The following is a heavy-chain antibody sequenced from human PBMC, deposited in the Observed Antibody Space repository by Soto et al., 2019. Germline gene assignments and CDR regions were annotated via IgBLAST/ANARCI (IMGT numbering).Heavy chain of an antibody. J-gene: IGHJ2*01. D-gene: IGHD6-13*01. CDR2: LTATSRRP. CDR1: GFPFNTKS. Sequence: DVQLLESGGGLVQPGGSLRLSCTASGFPFNTKSMTWVRQAPGKGLEWVSALTATSRRPYYADSVKGRFTISRDNSKNTLYLQMNNLGAEDTAFYYCAKDLRGPEAGTWYLDLWGRGTLVTVSS. CDR3: AKDLRGPEAGTWYLDL. V-gene: IGHV3-23*01.